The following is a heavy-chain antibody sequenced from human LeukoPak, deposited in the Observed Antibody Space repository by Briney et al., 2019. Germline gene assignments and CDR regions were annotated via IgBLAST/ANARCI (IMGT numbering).Heavy chain of an antibody. Sequence: GGSLRLSCAASGFTFSSYAMSWVRQAPGKGLEWVSAISGSGGSTYYADSVKGRFTISRDNSKNTLYLQMNSLRAEDTAVYYCAKGASGGLYTVATPLDYWGQGTLVTVSS. J-gene: IGHJ4*02. D-gene: IGHD4-23*01. CDR3: AKGASGGLYTVATPLDY. CDR1: GFTFSSYA. CDR2: ISGSGGST. V-gene: IGHV3-23*01.